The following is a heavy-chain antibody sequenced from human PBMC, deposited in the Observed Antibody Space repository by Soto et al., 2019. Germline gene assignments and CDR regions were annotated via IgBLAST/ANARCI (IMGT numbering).Heavy chain of an antibody. CDR2: IKSKTDGGTT. CDR3: TTGYCSGGSCYTDPDHYGMDV. CDR1: GFTFSNAW. J-gene: IGHJ6*02. V-gene: IGHV3-15*07. Sequence: GGSLRLSCKASGFTFSNAWMNWVRQAPGKGLEWVGRIKSKTDGGTTDYAAPVKGRFTISRDDSKNTLYLQMNSLKTEDTAVYYCTTGYCSGGSCYTDPDHYGMDVWGQGTTVTVSS. D-gene: IGHD2-15*01.